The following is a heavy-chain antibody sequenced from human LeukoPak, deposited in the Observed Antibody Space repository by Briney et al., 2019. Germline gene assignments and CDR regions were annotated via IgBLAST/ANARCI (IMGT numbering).Heavy chain of an antibody. J-gene: IGHJ4*02. CDR2: IRYDGSNK. V-gene: IGHV3-30*02. CDR1: GFTFSSYG. Sequence: GGSLRLSCAASGFTFSSYGMHWVRQAPGKGLEWVAFIRYDGSNKYYADSVKGRFTISRDNSKNTLYLQMNSLRAEDTAVYYCARGYFPGRVEMATMGVDYWGQGTLVTVSS. CDR3: ARGYFPGRVEMATMGVDY. D-gene: IGHD5-24*01.